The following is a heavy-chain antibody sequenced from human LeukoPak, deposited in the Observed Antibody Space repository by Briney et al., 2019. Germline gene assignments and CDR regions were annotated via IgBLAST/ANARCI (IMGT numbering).Heavy chain of an antibody. CDR1: GFTFSSYG. Sequence: GRSLRLSCAASGFTFSSYGMHWVRQAPGKGLEWVAVISYDGSNKYYADSVKGRFTISRANSKNTLYLQMNSMGAEDTAVYYCAKNKGRNWNLYGMDVWGQGTTVTVSS. CDR3: AKNKGRNWNLYGMDV. CDR2: ISYDGSNK. J-gene: IGHJ6*02. V-gene: IGHV3-30*18. D-gene: IGHD1-20*01.